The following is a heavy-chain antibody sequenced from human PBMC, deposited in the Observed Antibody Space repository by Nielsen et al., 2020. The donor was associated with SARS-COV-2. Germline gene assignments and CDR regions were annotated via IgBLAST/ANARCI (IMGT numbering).Heavy chain of an antibody. CDR2: ISAYNGNT. CDR3: ARDGNVVVTALDWFDP. CDR1: GYSFTSYG. V-gene: IGHV1-18*01. D-gene: IGHD2-21*02. J-gene: IGHJ5*02. Sequence: GESLKISCKGSGYSFTSYGISWVRQAPGQGLEWMGWISAYNGNTNYAQKLQGRVTMTTDTSTSTAYMELRSLRSDDTAVYYCARDGNVVVTALDWFDPWGQGTLVTVSS.